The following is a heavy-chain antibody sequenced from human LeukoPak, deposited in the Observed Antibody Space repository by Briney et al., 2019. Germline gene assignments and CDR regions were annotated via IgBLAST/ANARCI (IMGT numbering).Heavy chain of an antibody. D-gene: IGHD2-2*01. J-gene: IGHJ4*02. CDR3: AKGESRYCSSTSCQVFEY. Sequence: GRSLRLSCAASGFTFDDYAMHWVRQAPGKGLEWVSGISWNSGSIGYADSVKGRFTISRDNAKNSLYLQMNSLRAEDTALYYCAKGESRYCSSTSCQVFEYWGQGTLVPVSA. CDR1: GFTFDDYA. CDR2: ISWNSGSI. V-gene: IGHV3-9*01.